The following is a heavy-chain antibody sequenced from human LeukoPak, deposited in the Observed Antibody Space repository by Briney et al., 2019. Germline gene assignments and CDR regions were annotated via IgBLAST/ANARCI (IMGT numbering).Heavy chain of an antibody. D-gene: IGHD3-22*01. CDR1: GFTFSSYW. CDR2: IKQDGSEK. Sequence: GGSLRLSCAASGFTFSSYWMSWVRQASGKGLEWVANIKQDGSEKYYVDSVKGRFTISRDNAKNSLYLQMNSLRAEDTAVYYCARDRGYYDSSGYGWGQGTLVTVSS. V-gene: IGHV3-7*03. CDR3: ARDRGYYDSSGYG. J-gene: IGHJ4*02.